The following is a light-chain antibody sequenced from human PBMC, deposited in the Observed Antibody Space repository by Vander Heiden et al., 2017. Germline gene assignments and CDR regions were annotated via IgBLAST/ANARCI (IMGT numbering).Light chain of an antibody. Sequence: DIQMTQSPSCLSASVGARVTITCQASQDIGNYLNWYQQRPGKAPNLLIADVSRLGTGVPSRFSGSGSGTDFSLTISSLQPEDFATYYCQQYDNLPLTFGGGTKVEIK. CDR2: DVS. CDR3: QQYDNLPLT. V-gene: IGKV1-33*01. CDR1: QDIGNY. J-gene: IGKJ4*01.